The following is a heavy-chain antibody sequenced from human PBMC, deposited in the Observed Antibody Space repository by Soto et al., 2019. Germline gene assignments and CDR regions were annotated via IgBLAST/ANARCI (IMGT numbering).Heavy chain of an antibody. CDR2: IYYSGRT. CDR1: GGSISSYY. V-gene: IGHV4-59*01. J-gene: IGHJ5*02. D-gene: IGHD2-2*02. Sequence: PSETLSLTCTVSGGSISSYYWGWIRQPPGKGLEWIGYIYYSGRTNYNPSLKSRVTISVDTSKNQFSLKLSSVTAADTAVYYCARGYCSSTICYIWDNWFDPWGQGTLVTVSS. CDR3: ARGYCSSTICYIWDNWFDP.